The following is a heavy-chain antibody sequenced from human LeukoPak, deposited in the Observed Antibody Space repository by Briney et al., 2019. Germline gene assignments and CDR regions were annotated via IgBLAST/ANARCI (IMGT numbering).Heavy chain of an antibody. Sequence: SETLSLTCAVYGGSFNGYYWSWIRQPPGKGLEWIGEINHSGSTNYNPSLKSRVTISVDTSKNQYSLKLSSVTAADTAVYYCARGSFGSGSYAFDYWGQGTLVTVSS. J-gene: IGHJ4*02. CDR2: INHSGST. D-gene: IGHD3-10*01. CDR1: GGSFNGYY. CDR3: ARGSFGSGSYAFDY. V-gene: IGHV4-34*01.